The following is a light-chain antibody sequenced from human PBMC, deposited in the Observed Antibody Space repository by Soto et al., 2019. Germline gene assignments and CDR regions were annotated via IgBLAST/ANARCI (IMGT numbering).Light chain of an antibody. CDR2: FGS. V-gene: IGKV2-28*01. Sequence: DIVMTQSPLSLPVTPGEPASISCSSSQSLLQSNGYNYLDWYLQKPGQSPQLLIYFGSYRASGVPDRFSGSGSGTDFTLKIRRVEAEDFGVYSCKQSQKSPPTFGRGTKVE. CDR1: QSLLQSNGYNY. CDR3: KQSQKSPPT. J-gene: IGKJ1*01.